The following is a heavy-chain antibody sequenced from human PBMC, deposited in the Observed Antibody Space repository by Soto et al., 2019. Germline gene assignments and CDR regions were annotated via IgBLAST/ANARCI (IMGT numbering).Heavy chain of an antibody. Sequence: EVQLVESGGGLVQPGGSLRLSCGASEFPFSDYWMTWVRQAPGKGLEWVANINHDGGEAYYVDSVKGRFTISRDIAKNSLFLQMNSLRAEDTALYYCARVQGYGDCDYWGQGTLVSVSP. J-gene: IGHJ4*02. D-gene: IGHD4-17*01. CDR3: ARVQGYGDCDY. V-gene: IGHV3-7*03. CDR1: EFPFSDYW. CDR2: INHDGGEA.